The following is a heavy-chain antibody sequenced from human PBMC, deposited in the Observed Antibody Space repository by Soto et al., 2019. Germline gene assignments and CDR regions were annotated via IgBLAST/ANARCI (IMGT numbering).Heavy chain of an antibody. CDR3: ARVSGWSFDY. V-gene: IGHV3-30*03. CDR1: GFTFSSYG. Sequence: GSLRLSCAASGFTFSSYGMHWVRQAPGKGLEWVAVISYDGSNKYYADSVKGRFTISRDNSKNTLYLQMNSLRAEDTAVYYCARVSGWSFDYWGQGTLVTVSS. J-gene: IGHJ4*02. CDR2: ISYDGSNK. D-gene: IGHD6-19*01.